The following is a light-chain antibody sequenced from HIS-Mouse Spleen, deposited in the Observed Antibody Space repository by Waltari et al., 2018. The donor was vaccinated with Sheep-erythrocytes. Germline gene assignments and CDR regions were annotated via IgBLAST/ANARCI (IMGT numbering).Light chain of an antibody. Sequence: QSALTQPASVSGSPGQSITISCTGTSSAVGSYTLVSWYQQPPGKAPKLMIYEGSKRPSGVSNRFSGSKSGNTASLTISGLRAEDEADYYCCSYAGSSTPWVFGGGTKLTVL. J-gene: IGLJ3*02. CDR3: CSYAGSSTPWV. V-gene: IGLV2-23*01. CDR1: SSAVGSYTL. CDR2: EGS.